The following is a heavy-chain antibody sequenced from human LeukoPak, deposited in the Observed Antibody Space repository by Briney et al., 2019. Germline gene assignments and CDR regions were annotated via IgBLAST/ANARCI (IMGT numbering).Heavy chain of an antibody. CDR3: ARGDYVWGSYRPYYFDY. Sequence: GASAKVSCKASGYTFTGYYMHWVRQAPGQGLEWMGWINPNSGGTNYAQKFQGWVTMTRDTSISTAYMELSRLRSDDTAVYYCARGDYVWGSYRPYYFDYWGQGTLVTVSS. J-gene: IGHJ4*02. D-gene: IGHD3-16*02. CDR2: INPNSGGT. V-gene: IGHV1-2*04. CDR1: GYTFTGYY.